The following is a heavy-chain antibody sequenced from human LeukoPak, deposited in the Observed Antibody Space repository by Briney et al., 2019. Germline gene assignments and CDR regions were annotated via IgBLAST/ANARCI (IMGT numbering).Heavy chain of an antibody. J-gene: IGHJ4*02. CDR2: INHSGGT. CDR1: GGSFSGYS. Sequence: PSGTLSLTCAVYGGSFSGYSWNWIRQPPGKGLEWIGEINHSGGTNYNPSLKSRVTISVDTSKNQFSLKLSSVTAADTAVYYCARGRNTYYYDSSGYYWGQGTLVTVSS. D-gene: IGHD3-22*01. V-gene: IGHV4-34*01. CDR3: ARGRNTYYYDSSGYY.